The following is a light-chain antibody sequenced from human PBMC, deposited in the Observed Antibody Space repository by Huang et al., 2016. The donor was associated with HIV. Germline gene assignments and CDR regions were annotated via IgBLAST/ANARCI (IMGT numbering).Light chain of an antibody. CDR3: QQYGSSPT. V-gene: IGKV3-20*01. Sequence: EIVLTQSPGTLSLSPGERATLSCRASQSVSSSYLAWYQQKPGQAPRLLIYGASSRATGIPDMFSGSGSGTDFTLTISRLEPEDFAVYSCQQYGSSPTFGGGTKVEIK. CDR2: GAS. J-gene: IGKJ4*02. CDR1: QSVSSSY.